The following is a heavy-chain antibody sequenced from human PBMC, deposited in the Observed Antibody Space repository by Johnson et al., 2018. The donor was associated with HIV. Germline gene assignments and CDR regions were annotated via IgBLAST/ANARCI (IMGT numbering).Heavy chain of an antibody. V-gene: IGHV3-30*02. Sequence: QVQLVESGGGVVQPGGSLRLSCAASRFTFSSYGMHWVRQAPGTGLAWVTFIRYAGSEKYFADSVKGRFTISRDNSKNTLYLQMSSLRLEDTALYYCAKDSSSRMGFPGFDIWGPGTMVTVSS. J-gene: IGHJ3*02. CDR2: IRYAGSEK. D-gene: IGHD2-2*01. CDR3: AKDSSSRMGFPGFDI. CDR1: RFTFSSYG.